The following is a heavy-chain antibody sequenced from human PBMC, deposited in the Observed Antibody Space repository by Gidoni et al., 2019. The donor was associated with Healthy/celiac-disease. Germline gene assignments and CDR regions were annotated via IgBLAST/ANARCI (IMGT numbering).Heavy chain of an antibody. J-gene: IGHJ6*02. Sequence: QVQLVQSGAEVKKPGSSVKVSCKASGRTFRSYAISWLRQAPGQGLEWMGGIIPIFGTANYAQKFQGRVTITADKSTSTAYMELSSLRSEDTAVYYCARDGITFGGVIAPPYYYGMDVWGQGTTVTVSS. CDR1: GRTFRSYA. CDR3: ARDGITFGGVIAPPYYYGMDV. CDR2: IIPIFGTA. V-gene: IGHV1-69*06. D-gene: IGHD3-16*02.